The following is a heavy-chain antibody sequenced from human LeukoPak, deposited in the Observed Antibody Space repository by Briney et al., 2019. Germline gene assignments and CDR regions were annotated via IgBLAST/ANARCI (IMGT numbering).Heavy chain of an antibody. CDR3: ATGQGHGMDV. V-gene: IGHV3-74*01. D-gene: IGHD1-14*01. J-gene: IGHJ6*02. Sequence: GGSLRLSCAASGFTFSSYWMHWVCQAPGKGLVWVSRINSDGSSTSYADSVKGRFTISRDNAKNTLYLQMSSLRAEDTAVYYCATGQGHGMDVWGQGTTVTVSS. CDR1: GFTFSSYW. CDR2: INSDGSST.